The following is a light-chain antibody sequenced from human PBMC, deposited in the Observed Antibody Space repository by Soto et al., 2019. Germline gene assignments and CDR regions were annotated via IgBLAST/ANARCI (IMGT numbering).Light chain of an antibody. J-gene: IGKJ3*01. Sequence: DIQMTQSPSSLSASVGDRVTITCRASQGISNYLAWYQQKPGKLPKLLIYDASTLQSGVPSRFRDSGSGIDFTRTITSLQSEDGATYYCQKYGNAPFTFGPGTKVDIK. CDR1: QGISNY. CDR2: DAS. CDR3: QKYGNAPFT. V-gene: IGKV1-27*01.